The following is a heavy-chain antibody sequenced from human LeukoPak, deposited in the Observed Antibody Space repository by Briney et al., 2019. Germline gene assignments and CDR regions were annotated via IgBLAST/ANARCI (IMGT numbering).Heavy chain of an antibody. D-gene: IGHD3-22*01. CDR2: INHSGST. V-gene: IGHV4-34*01. J-gene: IGHJ4*02. Sequence: SETLSLTCAVYGGSFSGYYWSWIRQPPGKGLEWIGEINHSGSTNYNPSLKSRVTISVDTSKNQFSLKLSSVTAADTAVYYCAGAEHYYDSSGSFSRWGQGTLVTVSS. CDR1: GGSFSGYY. CDR3: AGAEHYYDSSGSFSR.